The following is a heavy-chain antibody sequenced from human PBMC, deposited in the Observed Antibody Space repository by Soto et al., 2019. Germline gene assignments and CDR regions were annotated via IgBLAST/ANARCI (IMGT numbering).Heavy chain of an antibody. D-gene: IGHD3-3*01. CDR2: ISYDGSNK. J-gene: IGHJ4*02. V-gene: IGHV3-30*18. CDR3: AKDQAGYYDFWSGYYSPPGY. CDR1: GFTFSSYG. Sequence: LRLSCAASGFTFSSYGMHWVRQAPGKGLEWVVVISYDGSNKYYADSVKGRFTISRDNSKNTLYLQMNSLRAEDTAVYYCAKDQAGYYDFWSGYYSPPGYWGQGTLVTVSS.